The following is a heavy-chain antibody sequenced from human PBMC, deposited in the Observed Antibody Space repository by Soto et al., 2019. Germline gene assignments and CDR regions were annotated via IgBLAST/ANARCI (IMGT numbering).Heavy chain of an antibody. CDR2: IYWDDDK. CDR3: ARGGGLWFGELEERGWFDP. J-gene: IGHJ5*02. CDR1: WFSLSTSGEG. V-gene: IGHV2-5*02. Sequence: QITLKESGPTLVKPTQTLTLTCTFSWFSLSTSGEGVGWIRQPPGNALDGLALIYWDDDKRYSPSPKSRLTITKDASKNQVVLKMTKMDPVDTATYYCARGGGLWFGELEERGWFDPWGQGTLVTVSS. D-gene: IGHD3-10*01.